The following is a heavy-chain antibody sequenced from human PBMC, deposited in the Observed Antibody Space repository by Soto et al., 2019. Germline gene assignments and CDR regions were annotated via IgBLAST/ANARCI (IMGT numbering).Heavy chain of an antibody. D-gene: IGHD6-25*01. CDR3: TKTRPYYFGLDV. J-gene: IGHJ6*02. CDR1: GFTFEANA. Sequence: EVQLVESGGGLVQPGRSLRLSCAASGFTFEANAMHWVRQAPGKGLEWVSSISWNSGSIDYADSVKGRFTISRDNAKKSMYLQMNSLRAEATTWYYCTKTRPYYFGLDVWGQGTTVTVSS. CDR2: ISWNSGSI. V-gene: IGHV3-9*01.